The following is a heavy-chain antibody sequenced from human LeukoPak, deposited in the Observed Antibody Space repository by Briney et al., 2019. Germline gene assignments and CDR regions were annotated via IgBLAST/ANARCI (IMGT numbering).Heavy chain of an antibody. CDR3: ARENYYDSSGYYGAFGI. CDR1: GGSISSGGYS. CDR2: IYHSGST. D-gene: IGHD3-22*01. V-gene: IGHV4-30-2*01. Sequence: PSQTLSLTCAVSGGSISSGGYSWSWIRQPPGKGPEWIGYIYHSGSTYYNPSLKSRVTISVDRSKNQFSLKLSSVTAAVTAVYYCARENYYDSSGYYGAFGIWGQGTMVTVSS. J-gene: IGHJ3*02.